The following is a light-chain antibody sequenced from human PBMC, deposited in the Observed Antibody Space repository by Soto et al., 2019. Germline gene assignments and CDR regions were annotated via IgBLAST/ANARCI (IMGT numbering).Light chain of an antibody. CDR2: LEGSGSY. J-gene: IGLJ3*02. CDR1: SGHSSYL. V-gene: IGLV4-60*02. Sequence: QPVLTQSSSASASLGSSVKLTCTLSSGHSSYLIAWHQQQPGKAPRYLMKLEGSGSYNKGSGVHDRFSGYSSGADRDLTISNLQFEAEAEYYGETWDSNTRVFGGGTKLTVL. CDR3: ETWDSNTRV.